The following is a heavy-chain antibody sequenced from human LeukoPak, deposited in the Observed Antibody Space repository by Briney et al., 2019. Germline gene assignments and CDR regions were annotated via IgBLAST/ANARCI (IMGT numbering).Heavy chain of an antibody. CDR2: ISWNSGSI. CDR3: AKDYYGSGSYSRVDV. J-gene: IGHJ6*02. D-gene: IGHD3-10*01. V-gene: IGHV3-9*01. Sequence: PGRSLRLSCAASGFTFDDYAMHWVRQAPGKGLEWVSGISWNSGSIGYADSVKGRFTISRDNAKNSLYLQMNSLRAEDTALYYCAKDYYGSGSYSRVDVRGQGTTVTVSS. CDR1: GFTFDDYA.